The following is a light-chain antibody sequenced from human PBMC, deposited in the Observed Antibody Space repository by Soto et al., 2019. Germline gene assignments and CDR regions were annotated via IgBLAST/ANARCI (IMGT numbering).Light chain of an antibody. CDR1: SGHSSYA. CDR3: QTWGTGIWV. V-gene: IGLV4-69*01. Sequence: QPVLTQSPSASASLGASVKFTCTLSSGHSSYAIAWHQQQPEKGPRYLMKLNSDGSHSKGDGIPDRFSGSSSGAERYLTISSLQSEDEADYYCQTWGTGIWVFGRGTKLTVL. J-gene: IGLJ3*02. CDR2: LNSDGSH.